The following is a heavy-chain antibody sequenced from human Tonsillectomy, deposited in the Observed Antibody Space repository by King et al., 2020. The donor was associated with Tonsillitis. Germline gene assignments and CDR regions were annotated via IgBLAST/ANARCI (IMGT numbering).Heavy chain of an antibody. CDR2: IYPGDSDT. D-gene: IGHD3-10*01. J-gene: IGHJ3*02. CDR3: ARHWEVRGVISAFDI. V-gene: IGHV5-51*01. CDR1: GYSFTSYW. Sequence: DVQLVESGAEVKKPGESLKISCKGSGYSFTSYWIGWVRQMPGKGLEWMGIIYPGDSDTRYSPSFQGQVTISADKSISTAYLQWSSLKATDTAMYYCARHWEVRGVISAFDIWGQGTMVTVSS.